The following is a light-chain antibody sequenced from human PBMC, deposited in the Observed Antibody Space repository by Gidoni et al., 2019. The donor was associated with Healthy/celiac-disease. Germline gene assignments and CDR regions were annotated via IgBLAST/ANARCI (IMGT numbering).Light chain of an antibody. CDR2: AAS. Sequence: DIQLTQSPSSLSASVGDRVTITCRASQSISSYLNWYQQTPGKAPKLLIYAASSLQSGVPSRFSGSGSGTDFTLTISRLQPEDFATYYCQQSYSTPYTFXQXTKLEIK. V-gene: IGKV1-39*01. J-gene: IGKJ2*01. CDR3: QQSYSTPYT. CDR1: QSISSY.